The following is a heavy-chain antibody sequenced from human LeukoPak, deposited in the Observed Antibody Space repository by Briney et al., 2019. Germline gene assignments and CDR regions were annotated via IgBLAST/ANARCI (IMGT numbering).Heavy chain of an antibody. J-gene: IGHJ4*02. Sequence: GGSLRLSCEASGFTFSSYAMSWVRQAPGMGLEWVSTISDSGGNTYYADSVKGRFTISRDNSKNTLYLQMNSLRAEDMAVYYCAKDLARGNGMTTAFDYWGQGTLVSVSS. D-gene: IGHD4-11*01. CDR2: ISDSGGNT. V-gene: IGHV3-23*01. CDR1: GFTFSSYA. CDR3: AKDLARGNGMTTAFDY.